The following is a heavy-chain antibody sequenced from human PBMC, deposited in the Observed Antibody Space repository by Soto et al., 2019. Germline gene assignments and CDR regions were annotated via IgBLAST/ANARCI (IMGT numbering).Heavy chain of an antibody. J-gene: IGHJ4*02. CDR3: AKGDGLGYCSGGTCYSFDY. Sequence: EVQLLESGGGLAQPGGSLRLSCAASGFSFSSYAMSWVRQAPGKGLEWVSTISAGGGTTYYSDSVKGRFTISTDNSKNILYLHMTSLRAEDTAVYYCAKGDGLGYCSGGTCYSFDYWGQGTRVAVSS. CDR1: GFSFSSYA. V-gene: IGHV3-23*01. D-gene: IGHD2-15*01. CDR2: ISAGGGTT.